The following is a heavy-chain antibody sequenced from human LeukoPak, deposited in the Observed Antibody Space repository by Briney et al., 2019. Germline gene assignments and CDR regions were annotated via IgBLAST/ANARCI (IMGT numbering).Heavy chain of an antibody. CDR3: AKGVEMATVPLFFGD. V-gene: IGHV3-23*01. CDR2: FSGSGGST. D-gene: IGHD5-24*01. Sequence: PGGSLRLSCAASGFTFSSLAVRWVRQAPEGGLEWVSAFSGSGGSTYYADSVNGRFTTSKDNSKTTLYLQMNNLRAEDAAVYYCAKGVEMATVPLFFGDWGQGTLVTVAS. CDR1: GFTFSSLA. J-gene: IGHJ4*02.